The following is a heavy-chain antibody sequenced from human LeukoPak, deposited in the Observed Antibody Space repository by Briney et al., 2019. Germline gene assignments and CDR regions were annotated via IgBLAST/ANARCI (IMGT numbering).Heavy chain of an antibody. D-gene: IGHD3-22*01. J-gene: IGHJ5*02. CDR2: IYYSGST. V-gene: IGHV4-59*01. Sequence: SETLSLTCTVSGGSISSYYWSWIRQPPGKGLEWIGYIYYSGSTNYNPSLKGRVTISVDTSKNQFSLKLSSVTAADTAVYYCARGTYYYDSSGYHWGQGTLVTVSS. CDR3: ARGTYYYDSSGYH. CDR1: GGSISSYY.